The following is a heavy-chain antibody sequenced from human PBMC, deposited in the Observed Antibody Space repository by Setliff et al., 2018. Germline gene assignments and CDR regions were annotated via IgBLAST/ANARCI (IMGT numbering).Heavy chain of an antibody. Sequence: GGSLRLSCAASGFTFSTYDMSWVRQAPGKGLEWVTNINKDGSERNYVDSVKGRFTISRDNAKNSVYLQMNRLSPEDTAVYYCAKSGGDHCCPLYHHYYMDVWGTGTTVTVSS. J-gene: IGHJ6*03. CDR3: AKSGGDHCCPLYHHYYMDV. V-gene: IGHV3-7*01. D-gene: IGHD2-21*02. CDR2: INKDGSER. CDR1: GFTFSTYD.